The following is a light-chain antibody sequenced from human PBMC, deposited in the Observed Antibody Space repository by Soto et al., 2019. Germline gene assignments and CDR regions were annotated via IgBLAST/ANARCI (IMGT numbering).Light chain of an antibody. J-gene: IGKJ5*01. Sequence: DIQKTQSPSSLSASVGDRVTITCRASQSISSYLNWYQQKPGKAPKLLIYAASSLQSGVPSRFSGSGSGTDFPLSISSLQPEDFSTYYCQQSYSTMITFGQGTRREI. CDR3: QQSYSTMIT. CDR2: AAS. CDR1: QSISSY. V-gene: IGKV1-39*01.